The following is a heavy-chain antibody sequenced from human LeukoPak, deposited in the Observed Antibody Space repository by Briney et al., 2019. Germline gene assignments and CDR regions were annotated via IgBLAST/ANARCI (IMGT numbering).Heavy chain of an antibody. Sequence: GASVKVSCKASGYTFTGYYMHWVRQAPGQGLEWMGWINPNSGGTNYAQKFQGRVTMTGDTSIRTAYMELSSLRSDDTAEYYCASPSFETGTYYYFDYWGQGTLVTVSS. CDR3: ASPSFETGTYYYFDY. J-gene: IGHJ4*02. D-gene: IGHD1-26*01. CDR2: INPNSGGT. CDR1: GYTFTGYY. V-gene: IGHV1-2*02.